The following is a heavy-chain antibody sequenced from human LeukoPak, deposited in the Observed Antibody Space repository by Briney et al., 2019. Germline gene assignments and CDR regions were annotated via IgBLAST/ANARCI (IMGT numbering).Heavy chain of an antibody. CDR3: AGDMTTVTHFLYYYGMDV. V-gene: IGHV3-48*03. Sequence: PGGSLRLSCAASGFTFSSYEMNWVRQAPGKGLEWVSYISSSGSTIYYADSVKGRFTISRDNAKNSLYLQMNSLRAEDTAVYYCAGDMTTVTHFLYYYGMDVWGQGTTVTVSS. D-gene: IGHD4-17*01. J-gene: IGHJ6*02. CDR1: GFTFSSYE. CDR2: ISSSGSTI.